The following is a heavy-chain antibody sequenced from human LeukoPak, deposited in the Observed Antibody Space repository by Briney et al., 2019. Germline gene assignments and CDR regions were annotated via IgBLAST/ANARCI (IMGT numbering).Heavy chain of an antibody. J-gene: IGHJ4*02. CDR1: GFTFSSYG. CDR2: ISYDGSNK. CDR3: VRDAVTAY. V-gene: IGHV3-30*03. D-gene: IGHD2-21*02. Sequence: HPGGSLRLSCAASGFTFSSYGMHWVRQAPGKGLEWVAVISYDGSNKYYADSVKGRFTISRDNSKNTLYLQMNSLRAEDTAVYYCVRDAVTAYWGQGTLVTVSS.